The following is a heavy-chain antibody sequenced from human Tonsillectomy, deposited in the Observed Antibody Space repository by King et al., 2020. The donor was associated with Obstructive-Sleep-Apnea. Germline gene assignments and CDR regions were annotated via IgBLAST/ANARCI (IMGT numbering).Heavy chain of an antibody. V-gene: IGHV3-33*01. CDR2: IGYDGSNN. Sequence: VQLVESGGGVVQPGRSLRLSCAASGFTFSSYGMHWVRQAPGKGLELVAVIGYDGSNNYFADSVKGRFTFSRDNSKNTLYLQINSLRAEDTAVYYCARDIAVAGPIDYWGQGTLVTVSS. J-gene: IGHJ4*02. CDR1: GFTFSSYG. D-gene: IGHD6-19*01. CDR3: ARDIAVAGPIDY.